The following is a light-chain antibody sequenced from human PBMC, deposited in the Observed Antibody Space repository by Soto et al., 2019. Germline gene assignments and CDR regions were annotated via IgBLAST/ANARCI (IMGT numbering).Light chain of an antibody. V-gene: IGLV2-8*01. CDR1: RSDIGDSNY. Sequence: QSVLTQPPSASGSPGQSVTISCTGSRSDIGDSNYVSWYQQHPRKAPKLIISEVINRPSGVPDCFSASKSGNTASLTISGLQAEDEVDYYCASKAGSSRHVVFGGGTKLTVL. CDR3: ASKAGSSRHVV. CDR2: EVI. J-gene: IGLJ2*01.